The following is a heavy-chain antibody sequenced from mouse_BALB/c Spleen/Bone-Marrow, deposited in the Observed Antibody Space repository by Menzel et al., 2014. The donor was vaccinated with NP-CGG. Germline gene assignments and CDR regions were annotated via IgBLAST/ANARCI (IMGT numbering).Heavy chain of an antibody. CDR2: VDPSDGYT. Sequence: QVQLQQSGAELVTPGASVKLSCKASGYTFTTYWMHWVKQRPGHGLEWIGQVDPSDGYTNYSQMFKGKATLTVDKSSSTAYMQLSSLSSEDSAVYYCARGGDNFAWFAYWGQGTLDTVSA. CDR3: ARGGDNFAWFAY. V-gene: IGHV1-69*02. CDR1: GYTFTTYW. J-gene: IGHJ3*01. D-gene: IGHD1-3*01.